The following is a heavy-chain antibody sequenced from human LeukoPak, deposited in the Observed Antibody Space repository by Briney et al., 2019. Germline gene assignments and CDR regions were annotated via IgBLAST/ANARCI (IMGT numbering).Heavy chain of an antibody. V-gene: IGHV4-34*01. CDR2: IDHRGDI. CDR3: ARGATISETGYFDF. D-gene: IGHD5-24*01. J-gene: IGHJ4*03. CDR1: GGSFSRYY. Sequence: PSETLSLTCAVYGGSFSRYYWSWIRQSPGKGLEWLAEIDHRGDINYNPSVKSRVTISVDTSKNQFSLKVRSLSAADTAVYYCARGATISETGYFDFWGQGTLVTVSS.